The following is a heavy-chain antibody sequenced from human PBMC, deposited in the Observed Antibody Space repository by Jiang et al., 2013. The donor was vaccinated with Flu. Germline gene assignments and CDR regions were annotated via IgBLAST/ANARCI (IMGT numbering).Heavy chain of an antibody. Sequence: SGAEVKRPGASVKVSCKASGYSFSTHALHWVRQAPGRGLEWMGWINPGNGNTGYSQNFQDRVTITGDLSASTVYMELGSLGSADTAIFYCALGYNTGWTDFHFWGQGTLVTVSS. J-gene: IGHJ4*02. CDR1: GYSFSTHA. V-gene: IGHV1-3*01. CDR2: INPGNGNT. CDR3: ALGYNTGWTDFHF. D-gene: IGHD2-8*02.